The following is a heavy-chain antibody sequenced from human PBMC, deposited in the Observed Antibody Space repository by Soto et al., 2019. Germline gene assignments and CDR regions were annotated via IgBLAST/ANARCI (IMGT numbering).Heavy chain of an antibody. CDR1: GGTFSSYA. CDR3: ARVAGYYYDSSPRRLGDDAFDI. D-gene: IGHD3-22*01. V-gene: IGHV1-69*13. Sequence: SVKVSCKASGGTFSSYAISWVRQAPGQGLEWMGGIIPIFGTANYAQKFQGRVTITADESTSTAYMELSSLRSEDTAVYYCARVAGYYYDSSPRRLGDDAFDIWGQGTMVTVSS. CDR2: IIPIFGTA. J-gene: IGHJ3*02.